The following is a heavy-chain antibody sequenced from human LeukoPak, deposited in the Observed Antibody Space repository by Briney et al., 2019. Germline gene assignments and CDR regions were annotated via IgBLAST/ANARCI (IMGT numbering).Heavy chain of an antibody. V-gene: IGHV4-34*01. J-gene: IGHJ5*02. CDR1: GGSFSGHY. CDR3: ARGQYYDVLTGNYKNWFDP. D-gene: IGHD3-9*01. Sequence: SETLSLTCVVYGGSFSGHYWSWIRQPPGMGPEWIGEINYSGSTNYNPSLKSRVTISGDTSKNQFSLKLSSVTAADTAVYYCARGQYYDVLTGNYKNWFDPWGQGTLVTVSS. CDR2: INYSGST.